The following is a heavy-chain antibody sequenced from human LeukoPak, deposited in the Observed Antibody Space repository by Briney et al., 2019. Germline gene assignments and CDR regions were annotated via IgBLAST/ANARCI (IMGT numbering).Heavy chain of an antibody. J-gene: IGHJ4*02. CDR2: ISYDGSNK. Sequence: GGSLRLSCAASGFTFSSYGMHWVRQAPGKGLEWVAVISYDGSNKYYADSVKGRFTISRDNSKNTLYVQMNSLRAEDTAVYYCAKDRYYYDSSGYYRPDYWGQGTLVTVSS. D-gene: IGHD3-22*01. V-gene: IGHV3-30*18. CDR1: GFTFSSYG. CDR3: AKDRYYYDSSGYYRPDY.